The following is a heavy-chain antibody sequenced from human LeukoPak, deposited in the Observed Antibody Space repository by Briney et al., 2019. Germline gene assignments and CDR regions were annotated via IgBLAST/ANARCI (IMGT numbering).Heavy chain of an antibody. CDR2: IYYSGST. CDR1: SYSISSGYY. Sequence: PSETLSLTCTVSSYSISSGYYWGWIRQPPGKGLEWIGSIYYSGSTYYNPSLKSRVTISVDTSKNQFSLKLSSVTAADTAVYYCARDSHCSGGSCYDFLFDPWGQGTLVTVSS. V-gene: IGHV4-38-2*02. D-gene: IGHD2-15*01. J-gene: IGHJ5*02. CDR3: ARDSHCSGGSCYDFLFDP.